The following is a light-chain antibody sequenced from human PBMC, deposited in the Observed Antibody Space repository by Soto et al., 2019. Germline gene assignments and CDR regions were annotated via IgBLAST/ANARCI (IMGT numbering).Light chain of an antibody. Sequence: QSVLTQPASVSGSPGQSITISCTGTSSDVGGYNFVSWYQQHPGQAPKVIILEVTKRPSGVSNRFSGSKSGNTASLTISGPQAEDEADYYCSSLKSSITYVFGTGTKVTVL. V-gene: IGLV2-14*01. CDR2: EVT. CDR3: SSLKSSITYV. J-gene: IGLJ1*01. CDR1: SSDVGGYNF.